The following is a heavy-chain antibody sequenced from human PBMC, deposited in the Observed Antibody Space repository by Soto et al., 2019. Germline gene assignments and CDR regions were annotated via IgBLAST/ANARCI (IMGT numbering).Heavy chain of an antibody. CDR2: IYYSGST. CDR1: GGSISSGGYY. J-gene: IGHJ4*02. Sequence: PSETLSLTCTVSGGSISSGGYYWSWIRQHPGKGLEWIGYIYYSGSTYYNPSLKSRVTISVDTSKNQCSLKLSSVTAADTAVYYCASWYYYDSSGYYYFDYWGQGTLVTVSS. V-gene: IGHV4-31*03. D-gene: IGHD3-22*01. CDR3: ASWYYYDSSGYYYFDY.